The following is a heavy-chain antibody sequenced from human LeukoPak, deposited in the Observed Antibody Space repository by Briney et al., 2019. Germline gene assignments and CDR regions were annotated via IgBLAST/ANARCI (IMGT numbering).Heavy chain of an antibody. CDR3: AREIWDRGKFYLDS. D-gene: IGHD3-16*01. CDR2: IWYDGSNE. CDR1: GFTFSHYG. V-gene: IGHV3-33*01. J-gene: IGHJ4*02. Sequence: GGSLRLSCATSGFTFSHYGMHWVRQAPGKGLGWVAVIWYDGSNEYNADSVKGRFTISRDNSKNTLFLQMNTLRAEDTAVHYCAREIWDRGKFYLDSWGQGTLVTVSS.